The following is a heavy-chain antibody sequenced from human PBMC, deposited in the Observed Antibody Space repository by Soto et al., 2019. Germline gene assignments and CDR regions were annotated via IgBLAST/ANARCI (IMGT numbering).Heavy chain of an antibody. J-gene: IGHJ4*02. CDR1: GFTFSDYA. V-gene: IGHV3-30-3*01. CDR3: AKEFGSTWIDH. CDR2: ISFDGNIK. Sequence: HPGGSLRLSCAASGFTFSDYAMYWVRQAPGKGLEWVSVISFDGNIKYYTGSVKGRFTISRDNSKNTLHLQVNSLRTEDTAVYYCAKEFGSTWIDHWGEGTLVTVSS. D-gene: IGHD6-13*01.